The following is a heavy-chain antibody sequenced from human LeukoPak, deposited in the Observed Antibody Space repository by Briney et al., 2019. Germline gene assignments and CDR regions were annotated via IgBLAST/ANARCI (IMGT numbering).Heavy chain of an antibody. CDR1: GFTFSSYG. CDR3: AGMVRGVIWVFDY. D-gene: IGHD3-10*01. V-gene: IGHV3-30*02. CDR2: IRYDGSNK. Sequence: GGSLRLSCAASGFTFSSYGMHWVRQAPGKGLEWVAFIRYDGSNKYYADSVKGRFTISRDNSKNTLYLQMNSLRAEDTAVYYCAGMVRGVIWVFDYWGQGTLVTVSS. J-gene: IGHJ4*02.